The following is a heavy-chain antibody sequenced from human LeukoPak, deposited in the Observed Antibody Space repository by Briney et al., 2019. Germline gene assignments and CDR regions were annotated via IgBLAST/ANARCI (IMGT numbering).Heavy chain of an antibody. D-gene: IGHD1-26*01. CDR2: INTNTGNP. CDR3: ASGPSYSGSNEYFDS. V-gene: IGHV7-4-1*02. Sequence: ASVKVSCKASGYTFTSYAMNWVRQAPGQGLEWMGRINTNTGNPTYAQDYTGRFVFSLDTSVSTTYLQISRLKAEGTAVYYCASGPSYSGSNEYFDSWGQGTLVTVSS. CDR1: GYTFTSYA. J-gene: IGHJ4*02.